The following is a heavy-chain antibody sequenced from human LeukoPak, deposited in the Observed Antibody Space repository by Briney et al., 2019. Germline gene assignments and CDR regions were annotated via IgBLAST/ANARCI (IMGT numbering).Heavy chain of an antibody. CDR1: GGTFSSYA. CDR2: IIPIFGTA. Sequence: SVKVSCKASGGTFSSYAISWMRQAPGQGLEWMGGIIPIFGTANYAQKFQGRVTITTDESTSTAYMELSSLRSEDTAVYYCAGASLKYADLYYYYMDVWGKGTTVTVSS. D-gene: IGHD2-2*01. J-gene: IGHJ6*03. CDR3: AGASLKYADLYYYYMDV. V-gene: IGHV1-69*05.